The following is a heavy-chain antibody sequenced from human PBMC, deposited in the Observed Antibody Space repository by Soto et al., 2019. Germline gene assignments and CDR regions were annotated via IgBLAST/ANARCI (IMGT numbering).Heavy chain of an antibody. Sequence: VASVKVSCKXSGSTFTSYGISWVRQAPGQGLEWMGWISAYNGNTNYAQKLQGRVTMTTDTSTSTAYMELRSLRSDDTAVYYCARDLPQQLVRLIDYWGQGTLVTVSS. CDR1: GSTFTSYG. CDR2: ISAYNGNT. J-gene: IGHJ4*02. D-gene: IGHD6-13*01. V-gene: IGHV1-18*01. CDR3: ARDLPQQLVRLIDY.